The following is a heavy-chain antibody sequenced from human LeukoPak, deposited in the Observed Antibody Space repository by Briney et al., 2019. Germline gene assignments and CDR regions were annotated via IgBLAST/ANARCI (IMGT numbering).Heavy chain of an antibody. J-gene: IGHJ4*02. CDR2: IIPVFGTP. CDR1: GGTFNTYA. D-gene: IGHD4-17*01. Sequence: SVKVSCKASGGTFNTYAINWVRQAPEQGLEWMGRIIPVFGTPKYAQKFQGRVTITADRSTSTAYMELSSLKPDDTAIYYCARIEGDYGVFVYWGQGALVTVSS. V-gene: IGHV1-69*06. CDR3: ARIEGDYGVFVY.